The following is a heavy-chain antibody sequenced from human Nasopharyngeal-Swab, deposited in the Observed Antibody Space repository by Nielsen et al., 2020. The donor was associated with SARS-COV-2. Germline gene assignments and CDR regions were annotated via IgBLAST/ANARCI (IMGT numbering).Heavy chain of an antibody. J-gene: IGHJ4*02. V-gene: IGHV3-48*03. Sequence: GESLKISCAASGFTFSSYEMNWVRQAPGKGLEWVSYISRSGSSIFYADSVKGRFTISRDNAKNSLYLQMNSLRAEDTAVYYCARFFTGWYLLYWGQGTLVTVSS. CDR2: ISRSGSSI. CDR1: GFTFSSYE. D-gene: IGHD6-19*01. CDR3: ARFFTGWYLLY.